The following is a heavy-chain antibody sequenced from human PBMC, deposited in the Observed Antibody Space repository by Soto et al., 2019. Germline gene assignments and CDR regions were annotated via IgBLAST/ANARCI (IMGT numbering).Heavy chain of an antibody. CDR1: GFIFSPYG. CDR3: AVHLGQNYYTMDV. V-gene: IGHV3-30*02. CDR2: IRNDGSDK. J-gene: IGHJ6*02. Sequence: GGSLRLSCAASGFIFSPYGIHWVRQAPGKGLEWVALIRNDGSDKYYAESVTGRFTISRDNSRNTLYLQLSRLGAEDTAMYHCAVHLGQNYYTMDVWGQGTTVTVSS.